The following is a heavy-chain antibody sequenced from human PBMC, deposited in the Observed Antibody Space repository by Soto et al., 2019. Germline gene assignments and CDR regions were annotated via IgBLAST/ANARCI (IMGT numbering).Heavy chain of an antibody. V-gene: IGHV3-23*01. CDR1: GFTFDSSA. CDR2: ISDSSSDT. D-gene: IGHD7-27*01. J-gene: IGHJ4*02. CDR3: AKEDWGWCYCFDR. Sequence: EVQLLESGGGLVQPGGSLRLSCAASGFTFDSSAMSWVRQAPGKGLEWVSTISDSSSDTYYADSVKGRFTISRDNSNNTLYLQMNSLRAEDTAVYYCAKEDWGWCYCFDRWGQGTLVTVSS.